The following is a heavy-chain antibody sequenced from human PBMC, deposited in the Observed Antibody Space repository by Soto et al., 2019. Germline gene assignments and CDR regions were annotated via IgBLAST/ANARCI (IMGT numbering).Heavy chain of an antibody. V-gene: IGHV4-34*01. J-gene: IGHJ1*01. Sequence: PSETLSLTCAVYGGPFKDYYWSWIRQSPTKGLEWIGEINHTGSPNYNPSLKSRVTISIDTSKKQISLKLSSVTAADTAVYYCASQVGIPNNRVGVVWGQGTLVTVSS. CDR1: GGPFKDYY. CDR3: ASQVGIPNNRVGVV. D-gene: IGHD2-21*01. CDR2: INHTGSP.